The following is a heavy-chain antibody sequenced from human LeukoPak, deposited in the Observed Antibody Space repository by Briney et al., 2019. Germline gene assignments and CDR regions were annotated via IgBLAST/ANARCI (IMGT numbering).Heavy chain of an antibody. CDR3: ARRRYCSSTSCYTTRGDAFDI. CDR2: ISSSSSYI. CDR1: GFTFSSYS. Sequence: GGSLRLSCAASGFTFSSYSMNWVRQAPGKGLEWVSSISSSSSYIYYADSVKGRFTISRDNAKNSLYLQMNSLRAEDTAVYYCARRRYCSSTSCYTTRGDAFDIWGQGTMVTVSS. J-gene: IGHJ3*02. D-gene: IGHD2-2*02. V-gene: IGHV3-21*04.